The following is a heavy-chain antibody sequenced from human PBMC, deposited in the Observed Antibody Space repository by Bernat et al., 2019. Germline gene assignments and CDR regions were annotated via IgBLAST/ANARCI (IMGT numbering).Heavy chain of an antibody. V-gene: IGHV3-30*01. CDR2: TSSDGTGK. CDR1: GFTFTSYI. CDR3: AGEDRTGYNAFDV. Sequence: MQLVQSGGGLVQPGGSLRLSCAASGFTFTSYILHWVRQAPGKGLEWVAVTSSDGTGKFYADSVKGRFTISADNSKNSLYLQMNSLRAEDTAVYYCAGEDRTGYNAFDVWGQGTMVTVSS. D-gene: IGHD2-8*02. J-gene: IGHJ3*01.